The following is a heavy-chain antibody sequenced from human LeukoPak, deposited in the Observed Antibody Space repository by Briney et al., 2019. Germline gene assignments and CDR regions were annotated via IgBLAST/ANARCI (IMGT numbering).Heavy chain of an antibody. J-gene: IGHJ4*02. V-gene: IGHV3-23*01. CDR3: ATPDY. CDR1: GFTFSSYA. CDR2: ISGSGGST. Sequence: GGSLRLSCAASGFTFSSYAMSWVRQAPGKGLEWVSAISGSGGSTYYADSVKGRFTISSANNKQSLYLQMNSLTPEDTAFYYCATPDYWGQGTLVTVSS.